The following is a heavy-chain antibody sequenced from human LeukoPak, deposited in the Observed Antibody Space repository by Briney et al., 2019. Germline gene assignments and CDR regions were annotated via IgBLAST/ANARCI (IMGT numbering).Heavy chain of an antibody. Sequence: GGSLRLSCAASEFTFSDYYMSWIRQAPGKGLEWVSSISTSSSYIYYADSVKGRFTISRDNAKNSLYLQINSLRAEDTAVYYCARGGEAGYSSSWCFDYWGQGTLVTVSS. CDR1: EFTFSDYY. J-gene: IGHJ4*02. CDR2: ISTSSSYI. D-gene: IGHD6-13*01. CDR3: ARGGEAGYSSSWCFDY. V-gene: IGHV3-11*06.